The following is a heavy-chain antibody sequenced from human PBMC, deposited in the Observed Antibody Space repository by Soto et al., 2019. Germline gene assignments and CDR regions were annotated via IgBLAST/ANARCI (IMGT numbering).Heavy chain of an antibody. D-gene: IGHD5-12*01. CDR2: TYYRSKWYN. V-gene: IGHV6-1*01. J-gene: IGHJ4*02. Sequence: SQTLSLTCAISGDSVASNSAAWNLIRQSPSRGLEWLGRTYYRSKWYNDYAVSVKSRITINPDTSKNQFSLQLNSVTPEDTAVYYCARAGRYSGYASSFDYWGQGTLVTVSS. CDR3: ARAGRYSGYASSFDY. CDR1: GDSVASNSAA.